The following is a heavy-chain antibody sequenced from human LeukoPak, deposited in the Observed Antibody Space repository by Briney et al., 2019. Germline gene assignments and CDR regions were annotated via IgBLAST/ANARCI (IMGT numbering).Heavy chain of an antibody. CDR1: GFTFSSYS. Sequence: GGSLRLSCAASGFTFSSYSMNWVRRAPGKGLEWVSSISSSSSYIYYADSVKGRFTISRDNAKNSLYLQMNSLGAEDTAVYYCARDSLGPFDYWGQGALVTVSS. J-gene: IGHJ4*02. CDR3: ARDSLGPFDY. CDR2: ISSSSSYI. V-gene: IGHV3-21*01.